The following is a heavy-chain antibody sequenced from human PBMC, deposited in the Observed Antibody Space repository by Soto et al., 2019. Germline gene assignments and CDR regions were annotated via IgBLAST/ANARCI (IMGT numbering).Heavy chain of an antibody. CDR2: IIPILGIA. CDR3: ARDYCSSTSCYAAWFDP. J-gene: IGHJ5*02. CDR1: GGTFSSYT. D-gene: IGHD2-2*01. V-gene: IGHV1-69*02. Sequence: QVQLVQSGAEVKKPGSSVKVSCKASGGTFSSYTISWVRQAPGQGLEWMGRIIPILGIANYAQKFQGRVTITAAKSTSTAYKKLSSLRSEDTALYYWARDYCSSTSCYAAWFDPWGQGTLVTVSS.